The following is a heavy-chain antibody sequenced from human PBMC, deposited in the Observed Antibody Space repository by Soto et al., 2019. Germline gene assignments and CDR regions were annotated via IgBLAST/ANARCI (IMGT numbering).Heavy chain of an antibody. CDR3: AGTTWEEYFQH. Sequence: SETLSLTCTVSGGSISSGDYYWSWIRQPPGKGLEWIGYIYHSGSTYYNPSLKSRVTISVDRSKNQFSLKLRSVTAADTAVYYCAGTTWEEYFQHWGQGTVVTVSS. V-gene: IGHV4-30-2*01. CDR2: IYHSGST. CDR1: GGSISSGDYY. J-gene: IGHJ1*01. D-gene: IGHD4-17*01.